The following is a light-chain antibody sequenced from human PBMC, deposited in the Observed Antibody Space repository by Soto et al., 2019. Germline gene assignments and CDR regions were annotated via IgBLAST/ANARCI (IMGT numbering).Light chain of an antibody. Sequence: EIVFTQSPCTLSLSPGERATLSCRAIQSVSSTYLIWYQQKPGQAPRLLIYGASSRATGVPDRFSGGGSGTGFTLTISRLEPDDFAVYYCQHFVNSLTWTVGHGTNVDIK. CDR1: QSVSSTY. V-gene: IGKV3-20*01. CDR3: QHFVNSLTWT. J-gene: IGKJ1*01. CDR2: GAS.